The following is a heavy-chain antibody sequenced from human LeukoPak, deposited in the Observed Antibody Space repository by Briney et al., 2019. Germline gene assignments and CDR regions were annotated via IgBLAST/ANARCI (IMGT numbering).Heavy chain of an antibody. CDR3: ARGVEGGGDCYDY. Sequence: SETLSLTCTVSGGSISSYYWSWIRQPPGKGLEWIGYIYYSGSTNYNPSLKSRVTTSVDTSKNQFSLKLSSVSAADTAVYYCARGVEGGGDCYDYWGQGTLVTVSS. CDR2: IYYSGST. V-gene: IGHV4-59*01. D-gene: IGHD2-21*01. CDR1: GGSISSYY. J-gene: IGHJ4*02.